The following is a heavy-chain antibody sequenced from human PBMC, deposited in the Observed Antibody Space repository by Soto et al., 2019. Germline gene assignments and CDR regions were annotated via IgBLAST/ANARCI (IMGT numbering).Heavy chain of an antibody. D-gene: IGHD3-10*01. CDR2: ISCDGGNK. Sequence: QVQLVASGGGVVQPGRSLKLSCAASGFTFSSFTMHWVRQAPGKGLECVAVISCDGGNKHYADSVKGRFTISRDNSENTLYLQMNSLKTEDTSVYYCAREYYGSGGLDYWGQGTLVTVSS. V-gene: IGHV3-30-3*01. CDR1: GFTFSSFT. J-gene: IGHJ4*02. CDR3: AREYYGSGGLDY.